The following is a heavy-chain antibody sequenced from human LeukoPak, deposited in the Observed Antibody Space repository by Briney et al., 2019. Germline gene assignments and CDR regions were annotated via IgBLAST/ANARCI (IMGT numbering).Heavy chain of an antibody. V-gene: IGHV1-8*01. CDR3: ARGPPNWGYDY. CDR1: GYTFTSYD. J-gene: IGHJ4*02. Sequence: GASVTLSCKASGYTFTSYDFNWVRQATGQRPEWMGWMSPNSGDTGYAQKFQDRVTMTRNTSISTAYMELSSLRSDDTAVYYCARGPPNWGYDYWGPGTLVTVSS. D-gene: IGHD7-27*01. CDR2: MSPNSGDT.